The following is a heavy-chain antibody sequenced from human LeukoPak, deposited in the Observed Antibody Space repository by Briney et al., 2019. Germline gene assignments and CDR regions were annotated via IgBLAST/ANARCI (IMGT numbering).Heavy chain of an antibody. V-gene: IGHV1-2*04. J-gene: IGHJ4*02. D-gene: IGHD2-2*01. Sequence: ASVKVSCKASGYTFTGYYMHWVRQAPGQGLEWMGWINPNSGGTNYAQKFQGWVTMTRDTSISTAYMELSRLRSDDTAVYYCARGGYCSSTSCYWFWDYWGQGTLVTVSS. CDR1: GYTFTGYY. CDR2: INPNSGGT. CDR3: ARGGYCSSTSCYWFWDY.